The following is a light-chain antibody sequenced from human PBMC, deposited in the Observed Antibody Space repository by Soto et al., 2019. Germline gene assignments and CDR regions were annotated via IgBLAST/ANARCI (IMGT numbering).Light chain of an antibody. Sequence: EIVLTQSPATLSLSPGQRATLSCRASENIRRFLAWYQQKPGQAPRLLIFDASNRATGLPARFSGSGSGTHVTLPISSLEPEDFAVYYCQQRDNWPLTFGGGTKVEVK. V-gene: IGKV3-11*01. CDR2: DAS. CDR1: ENIRRF. J-gene: IGKJ4*01. CDR3: QQRDNWPLT.